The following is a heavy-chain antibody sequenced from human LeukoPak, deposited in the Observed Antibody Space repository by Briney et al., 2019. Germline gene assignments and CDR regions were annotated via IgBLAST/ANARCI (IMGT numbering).Heavy chain of an antibody. J-gene: IGHJ4*02. Sequence: PSETLSLTCAVSVGPFRGFFWSWIRQAPGKGLEWIAEVSHGGTSNYNPSLKSRITISVDTSKNQFSLKLSSVTAADTAVYYCARSPWLVLDYWGQGTLVTVSS. V-gene: IGHV4-34*01. CDR2: VSHGGTS. D-gene: IGHD6-19*01. CDR1: VGPFRGFF. CDR3: ARSPWLVLDY.